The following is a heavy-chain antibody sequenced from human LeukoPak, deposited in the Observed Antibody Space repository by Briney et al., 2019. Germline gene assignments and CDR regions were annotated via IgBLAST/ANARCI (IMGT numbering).Heavy chain of an antibody. V-gene: IGHV1-69*05. CDR2: IIPIFGTA. D-gene: IGHD3-22*01. J-gene: IGHJ3*02. CDR1: GGTFSSYA. Sequence: SVKASCKASGGTFSSYAISWVRQAPGQGLEWMGRIIPIFGTANYAQKFQGRVTITTDESTSTAYMELSSLRSEDTAVYYCARTSVVAYAFDIWGQGTMVTVSS. CDR3: ARTSVVAYAFDI.